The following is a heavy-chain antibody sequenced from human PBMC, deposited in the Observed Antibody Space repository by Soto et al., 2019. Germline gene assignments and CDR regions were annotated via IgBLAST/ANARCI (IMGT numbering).Heavy chain of an antibody. J-gene: IGHJ3*02. V-gene: IGHV1-46*03. Sequence: QVQLVQSGAEVKKPGASVKVSCKASGYTFTSYYMHWVRQAPGQGLEWMGIINPSGGSTSYAQKYQGRVTMTRDTSTSTVYMELSSLRSEDTAVYYCARRFPRAGHAFDIWGQGTMVTVSS. CDR1: GYTFTSYY. CDR3: ARRFPRAGHAFDI. CDR2: INPSGGST. D-gene: IGHD2-21*01.